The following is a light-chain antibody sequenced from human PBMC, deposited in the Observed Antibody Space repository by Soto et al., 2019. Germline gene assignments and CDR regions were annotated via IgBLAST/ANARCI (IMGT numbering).Light chain of an antibody. V-gene: IGKV2-28*01. CDR2: LGS. CDR3: MQGLSGFT. Sequence: DIVMTQSPLSLPVTPGEPASISCRSSQSLLHSNGYNYLEWYLQKPGQSPQLLNYLGSDRASGVPDRFSGSRSGTDFTLKNSRVEAEDVGVYYCMQGLSGFTFGPGTKVEIK. J-gene: IGKJ3*01. CDR1: QSLLHSNGYNY.